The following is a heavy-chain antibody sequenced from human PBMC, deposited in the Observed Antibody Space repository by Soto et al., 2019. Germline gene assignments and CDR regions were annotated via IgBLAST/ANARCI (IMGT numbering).Heavy chain of an antibody. V-gene: IGHV1-2*04. D-gene: IGHD4-17*01. Sequence: ASVKVSCKASAYTFTSYGITWVRQAPGQGLEWMGWVDPNGGGSNSAQKFQGSVTMTWDMSITTAYLDLTRLTTNDTATYFCATWVDYGDFEGFDFWGQGTLVTDSS. CDR2: VDPNGGGS. J-gene: IGHJ4*02. CDR3: ATWVDYGDFEGFDF. CDR1: AYTFTSYG.